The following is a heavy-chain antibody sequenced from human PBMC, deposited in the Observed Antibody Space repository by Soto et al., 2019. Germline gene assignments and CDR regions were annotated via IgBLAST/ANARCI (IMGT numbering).Heavy chain of an antibody. CDR3: ARCSRNSCYSYGVDV. J-gene: IGHJ6*02. Sequence: GGSLRLSCAASGFAFSNCGMNWVRQTPGKGLEWVSYISDSGATKHYADSVKGRFTISRDNGKDSLYLQMNSLRDEDTAVYFCARCSRNSCYSYGVDVWGQGATVTVSS. CDR1: GFAFSNCG. D-gene: IGHD2-15*01. CDR2: ISDSGATK. V-gene: IGHV3-48*02.